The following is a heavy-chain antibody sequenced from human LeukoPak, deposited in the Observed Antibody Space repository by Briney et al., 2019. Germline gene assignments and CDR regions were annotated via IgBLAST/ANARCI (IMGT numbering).Heavy chain of an antibody. CDR1: GFTFSSYS. CDR3: ARVIPGSQGRGYFDY. CDR2: ISSSSSYI. Sequence: GGSLRLSCAASGFTFSSYSMNWVRQAPGKGLEWVSSISSSSSYIYYADSVKGRFTISRDNAKNSLYLQMNSLRAEDTAVYYCARVIPGSQGRGYFDYWGQGTLVTVSS. V-gene: IGHV3-21*01. D-gene: IGHD3-10*01. J-gene: IGHJ4*02.